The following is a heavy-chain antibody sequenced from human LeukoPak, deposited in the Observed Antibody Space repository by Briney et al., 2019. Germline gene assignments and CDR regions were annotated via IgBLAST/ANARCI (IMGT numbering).Heavy chain of an antibody. V-gene: IGHV4-39*07. J-gene: IGHJ4*02. CDR1: GGSISSSSYY. CDR2: IYYSGST. Sequence: SETLSLTCTVSGGSISSSSYYWGWIRQPPGKGLEWIGSIYYSGSTYYNPSLKSRVTISVDTSKNQFSLKLSSVTAAGTAVYYCARGVVGSGHFDYWGQGTLVTVSS. CDR3: ARGVVGSGHFDY. D-gene: IGHD2-15*01.